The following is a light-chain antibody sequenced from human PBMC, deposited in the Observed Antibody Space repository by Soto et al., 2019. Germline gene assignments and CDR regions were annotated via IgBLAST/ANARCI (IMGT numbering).Light chain of an antibody. CDR2: KAS. J-gene: IGKJ1*01. CDR3: QHYNSYSEA. V-gene: IGKV1-5*03. CDR1: QTISSW. Sequence: DIQITQSPSTLAGSVGDGVTITFPASQTISSWLAWYQQKPGKAPKLLIYKASTLKSGVPSRFSGSGSRTEFTLTISSLQPDDFATYYCQHYNSYSEAFGQGTKVDI.